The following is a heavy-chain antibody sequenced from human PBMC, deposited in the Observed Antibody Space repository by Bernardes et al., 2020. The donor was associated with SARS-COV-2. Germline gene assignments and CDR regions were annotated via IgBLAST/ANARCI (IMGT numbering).Heavy chain of an antibody. CDR3: ARSGSAGPFDY. V-gene: IGHV3-72*01. CDR2: TRNKANSYRT. D-gene: IGHD1-26*01. J-gene: IGHJ4*02. Sequence: GGSLRLSCAASGFTFSDHYMDWVRQAPGKGLEWVGRTRNKANSYRTEYAASVKVRFTISRDDSKNSLYLQMNSLKTEDTAVYYCARSGSAGPFDYWGQGTLVTVSS. CDR1: GFTFSDHY.